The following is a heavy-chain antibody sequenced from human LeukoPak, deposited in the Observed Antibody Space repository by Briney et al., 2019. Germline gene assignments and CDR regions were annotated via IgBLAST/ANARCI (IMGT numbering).Heavy chain of an antibody. CDR3: ASGDYGGDYFDY. V-gene: IGHV4-59*01. CDR1: GGSISSYY. J-gene: IGHJ4*02. CDR2: IYYSGST. D-gene: IGHD4-23*01. Sequence: PSETLSRTCTVSGGSISSYYWSWIRQPPGKGLEWIGYIYYSGSTNYNPSLKSRVTISIDTSKNQFSLKLSSVTAADTAVYYCASGDYGGDYFDYWGQGTLVTVSS.